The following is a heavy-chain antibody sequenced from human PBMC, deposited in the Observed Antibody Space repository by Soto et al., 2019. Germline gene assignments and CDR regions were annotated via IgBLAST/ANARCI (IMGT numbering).Heavy chain of an antibody. D-gene: IGHD3-3*01. J-gene: IGHJ3*02. Sequence: QGQLQDSGPGLVKPSETLSPTSTVSGDPARSRNYYWIWIRQPPGPELEWIGYVYDRVNYDSGRTNYNPSLKSRVTISLDTSKNQFSLNLTSVTAADTAVYYCARESDFWVDAYMRTFDIWGQGTNVTVSS. CDR3: ARESDFWVDAYMRTFDI. V-gene: IGHV4-61*01. CDR2: VYDRVNYDSGRT. CDR1: GDPARSRNYY.